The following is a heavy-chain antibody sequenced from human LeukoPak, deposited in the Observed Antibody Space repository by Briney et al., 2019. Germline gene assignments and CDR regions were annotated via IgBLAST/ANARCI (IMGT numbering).Heavy chain of an antibody. Sequence: SGPTLVNPTQTLTLTCTFSGFSLSTSGVGVGWIRQPPGKALEWLALIYWNDDKRYSPSLKSRLTITKDTSKNQVVLTMTNMDPVDTATYYCAHKKVYRSLRFLEWLPFDYWGQGTLVTVSS. J-gene: IGHJ4*02. CDR3: AHKKVYRSLRFLEWLPFDY. CDR1: GFSLSTSGVG. D-gene: IGHD3-3*01. CDR2: IYWNDDK. V-gene: IGHV2-5*01.